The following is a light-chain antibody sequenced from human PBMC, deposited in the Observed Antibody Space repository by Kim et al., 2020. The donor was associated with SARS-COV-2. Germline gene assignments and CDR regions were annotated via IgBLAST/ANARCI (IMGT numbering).Light chain of an antibody. V-gene: IGKV1-5*01. CDR2: DAS. Sequence: DIQMTQSPSTLSASVGDRVTITCRASQSIRSWLAWYQQKPGKAHKVLIYDASSLESGVPSRFSGSGSGTEFTLTISSLQPDDFATYYCQQYNSHSPSWTFGQGTKVDIK. CDR3: QQYNSHSPSWT. CDR1: QSIRSW. J-gene: IGKJ1*01.